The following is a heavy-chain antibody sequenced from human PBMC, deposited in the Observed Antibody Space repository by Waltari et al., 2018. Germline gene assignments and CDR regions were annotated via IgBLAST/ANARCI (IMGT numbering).Heavy chain of an antibody. Sequence: QLQLQESGPGLVKPSETLSLTCTVSGGSISSSSYYWGWIRQPPGRGLEWFGSTYYSGSTHYNPSRRSRVTISVATSKNQFSLKLSSVTAADTAVYYCASPASSSGAFDIWGQGTMVTVSS. CDR3: ASPASSSGAFDI. CDR1: GGSISSSSYY. CDR2: TYYSGST. D-gene: IGHD6-13*01. J-gene: IGHJ3*02. V-gene: IGHV4-39*07.